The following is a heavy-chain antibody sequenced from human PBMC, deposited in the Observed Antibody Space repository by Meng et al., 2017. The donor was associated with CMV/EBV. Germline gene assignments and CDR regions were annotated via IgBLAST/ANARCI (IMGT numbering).Heavy chain of an antibody. CDR3: ASGRLELGYYYYYGMDV. D-gene: IGHD1-7*01. J-gene: IGHJ6*02. Sequence: SVKVSCKASGGTFSSYAISWVRQAPGQGLEWMGGIIPIFGTANYAQKFQGRVTITTDESTSTAYMELSSLRSEDTAVYYCASGRLELGYYYYYGMDVWGQGTAVTVSS. CDR2: IIPIFGTA. V-gene: IGHV1-69*05. CDR1: GGTFSSYA.